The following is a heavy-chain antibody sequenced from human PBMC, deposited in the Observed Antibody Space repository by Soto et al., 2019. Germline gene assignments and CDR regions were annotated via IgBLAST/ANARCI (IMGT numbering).Heavy chain of an antibody. D-gene: IGHD4-17*01. CDR2: IYYSGST. CDR1: GGSISSYY. Sequence: SETLSLTCPASGGSISSYYWSWIRQPPGKGLEWIGYIYYSGSTNYNPSLKSRVTISVDTSKNQFSLKLSSVTAADTAVYYCARLNGDYTAFDYWGQGTLVTVS. CDR3: ARLNGDYTAFDY. V-gene: IGHV4-59*08. J-gene: IGHJ4*02.